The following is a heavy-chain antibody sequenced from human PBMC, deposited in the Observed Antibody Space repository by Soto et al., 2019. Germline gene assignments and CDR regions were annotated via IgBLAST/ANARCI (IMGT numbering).Heavy chain of an antibody. CDR1: GGSISSGGYY. V-gene: IGHV4-31*03. D-gene: IGHD3-16*01. J-gene: IGHJ5*02. CDR3: ARVGGINGFDP. Sequence: QVQLQESGPGLVKPSQTLSLTCTVSGGSISSGGYYWSWIRPHPGKGLEWIGYIYYGGSTYYNPSLKSRVTISVDTSKNPFYLKLSSVTAADTAVYYFARVGGINGFDPWGQGTLVTVSS. CDR2: IYYGGST.